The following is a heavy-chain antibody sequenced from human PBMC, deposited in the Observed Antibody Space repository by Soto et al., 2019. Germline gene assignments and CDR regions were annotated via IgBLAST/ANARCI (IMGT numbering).Heavy chain of an antibody. V-gene: IGHV4-34*01. CDR1: GGSFSGYY. CDR2: INHSGST. CDR3: AREHGYYDFWSGYLLYYYGMDV. D-gene: IGHD3-3*01. J-gene: IGHJ6*02. Sequence: PSETLSLTCAVYGGSFSGYYWSWIRQPPGKGLEWIGEINHSGSTNYNPSLKSRVTISVDTSKNQFSLKLSSVTAADTAVYYCAREHGYYDFWSGYLLYYYGMDVWSQGTTVTVSS.